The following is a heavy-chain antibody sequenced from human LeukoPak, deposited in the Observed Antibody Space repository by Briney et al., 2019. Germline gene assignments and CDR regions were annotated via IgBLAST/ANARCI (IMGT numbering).Heavy chain of an antibody. V-gene: IGHV4-31*03. Sequence: SETLSLTCTVSGGSISSGGYYWSWIRQHPGKGLEWIGYIYYSGSTYYNPSLKSRVTISVDTSKNQFSLKLSSVTAADTAVYYCARDGGSGSYYTLGMDVWGQGTTVTVSS. D-gene: IGHD3-10*01. J-gene: IGHJ6*02. CDR2: IYYSGST. CDR1: GGSISSGGYY. CDR3: ARDGGSGSYYTLGMDV.